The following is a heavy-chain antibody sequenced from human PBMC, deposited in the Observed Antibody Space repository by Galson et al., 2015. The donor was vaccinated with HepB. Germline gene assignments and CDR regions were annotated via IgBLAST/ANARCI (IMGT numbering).Heavy chain of an antibody. D-gene: IGHD6-19*01. CDR1: GDSVSNNNAA. CDR2: TYYRAKWYS. CDR3: ARVAGTIYYYGMDV. V-gene: IGHV6-1*01. J-gene: IGHJ6*02. Sequence: CAISGDSVSNNNAAWYWIRQSPSRGLEWLGRTYYRAKWYSDYAISVRSRITISADTSKNHFSLVLNSVTPEDTAVYYCARVAGTIYYYGMDVWGQGTTVTVSS.